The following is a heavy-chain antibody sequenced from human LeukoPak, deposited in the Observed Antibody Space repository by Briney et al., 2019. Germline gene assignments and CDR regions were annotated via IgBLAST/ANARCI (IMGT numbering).Heavy chain of an antibody. CDR2: ISGSGGST. D-gene: IGHD2-8*02. CDR1: GFTFSSYA. J-gene: IGHJ4*02. CDR3: AKDGGGGVYYFDY. Sequence: PGGSLRLSCAASGFTFSSYAMSWVRQAPGKGLEWVSAISGSGGSTYYADSVKGRFTISRDNSKNTLYLQMNSLRAEDTAVYYSAKDGGGGVYYFDYWVQGTLFNFSS. V-gene: IGHV3-23*01.